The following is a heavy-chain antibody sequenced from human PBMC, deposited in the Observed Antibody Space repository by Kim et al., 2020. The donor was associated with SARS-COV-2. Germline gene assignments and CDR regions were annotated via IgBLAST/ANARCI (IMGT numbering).Heavy chain of an antibody. D-gene: IGHD1-26*01. Sequence: SVKVSCKASGGTFSSYAISWVRQAPGQGLEWMGGIIPIFGTANYAQKFQGRVTITADESTSTAYMELSSLRSEDTAVYYCAREGRGNPGGSYFRSGVYWGQGTLVTVSS. V-gene: IGHV1-69*13. CDR2: IIPIFGTA. CDR1: GGTFSSYA. J-gene: IGHJ4*02. CDR3: AREGRGNPGGSYFRSGVY.